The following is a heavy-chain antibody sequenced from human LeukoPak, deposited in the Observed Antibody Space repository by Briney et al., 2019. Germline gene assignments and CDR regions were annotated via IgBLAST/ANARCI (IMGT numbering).Heavy chain of an antibody. J-gene: IGHJ4*02. Sequence: KPGGSLRLSCAASGFTFSDYYMSWIPKAPGKGLEWGSYISSSGSTIYYADSVKGRFTISRDNAKNSLYLQMNSLRAEDTAVYYCARTSSPYYDFWSGYLDLDYWGQGTLVTVSS. D-gene: IGHD3-3*01. V-gene: IGHV3-11*01. CDR1: GFTFSDYY. CDR2: ISSSGSTI. CDR3: ARTSSPYYDFWSGYLDLDY.